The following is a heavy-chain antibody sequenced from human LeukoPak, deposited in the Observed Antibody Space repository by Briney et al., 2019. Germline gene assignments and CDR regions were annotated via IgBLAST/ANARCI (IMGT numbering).Heavy chain of an antibody. CDR1: GFTFSSYA. D-gene: IGHD3-22*01. V-gene: IGHV3-23*01. CDR2: ISGSGGST. CDR3: AKAPIDYYDSSGYYYSLAFDI. Sequence: GGSLRLSCAASGFTFSSYAMSWVRQAPGEGLEWVSAISGSGGSTYYADSVKGRFIISRDNSKNTLYLQMNSLRAEDTAVYYCAKAPIDYYDSSGYYYSLAFDIWGQGTMVTVSS. J-gene: IGHJ3*02.